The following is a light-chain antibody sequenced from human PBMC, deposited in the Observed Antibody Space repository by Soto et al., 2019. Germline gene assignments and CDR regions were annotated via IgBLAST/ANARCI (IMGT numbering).Light chain of an antibody. J-gene: IGLJ1*01. CDR1: SGDIGSYNR. V-gene: IGLV2-14*01. CDR3: SSYTNINTRACV. CDR2: EVT. Sequence: QSVLTPPASVSGSPGQSITISCTGTSGDIGSYNRVSWYQQHPAKAPKLIIYEVTDRHSGVSNRFSGSKSGNTASLTISGLQAEDEAEYYCSSYTNINTRACVFGTGTKVTVL.